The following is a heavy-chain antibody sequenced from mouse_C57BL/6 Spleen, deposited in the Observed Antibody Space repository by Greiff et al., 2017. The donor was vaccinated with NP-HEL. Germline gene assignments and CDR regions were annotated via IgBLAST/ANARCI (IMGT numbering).Heavy chain of an antibody. D-gene: IGHD2-3*01. CDR3: ARVGYYWFAY. CDR1: GYTFTDYN. Sequence: EVKLVESGPELVKPGASVKMSCKASGYTFTDYNMHWVKQSHGKSLEWIGYINPNNGGTSYNQKFKGKATLTVNKSSSTAYMELRSLTSEDSAVYYCARVGYYWFAYWGQGTLVTVSA. J-gene: IGHJ3*01. CDR2: INPNNGGT. V-gene: IGHV1-22*01.